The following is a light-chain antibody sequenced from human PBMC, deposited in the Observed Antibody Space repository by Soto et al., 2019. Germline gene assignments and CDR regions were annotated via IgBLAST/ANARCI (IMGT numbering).Light chain of an antibody. V-gene: IGKV3-11*01. Sequence: EIVLTHSPVTLSLSPWQRATLSSRASQSVSSYLAWYQEKPGQAPRLLIYHAFNRATGIPARFSGSGSGTDFTLTINSLEPEDFAVYYCQQRSNWPWTFGQGTKVDIK. CDR2: HAF. J-gene: IGKJ1*01. CDR1: QSVSSY. CDR3: QQRSNWPWT.